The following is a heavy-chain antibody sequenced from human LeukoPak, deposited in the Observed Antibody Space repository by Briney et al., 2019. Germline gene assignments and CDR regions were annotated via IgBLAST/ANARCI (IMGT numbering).Heavy chain of an antibody. Sequence: ASVKVSCKASGYTFTSYDINWVRQATGQGLEWMGWMNPNSGNTGYAQKFQGRGTMTRNTSISTAYMELSSLRSEDTAVYYCARVTGVGLGMDVWGQGTTVTVSS. J-gene: IGHJ6*02. CDR3: ARVTGVGLGMDV. CDR2: MNPNSGNT. V-gene: IGHV1-8*01. D-gene: IGHD7-27*01. CDR1: GYTFTSYD.